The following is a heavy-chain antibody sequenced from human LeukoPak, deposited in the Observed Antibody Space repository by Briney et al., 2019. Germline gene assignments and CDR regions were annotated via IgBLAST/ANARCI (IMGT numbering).Heavy chain of an antibody. V-gene: IGHV4-59*01. J-gene: IGHJ4*02. CDR3: ATSSGNLGPAALFDY. CDR1: GGSISNYY. D-gene: IGHD4-23*01. Sequence: SETLSLTCTVSGGSISNYYWSWIRQPPGKELEWIGYIYYIGSTNYNPSLKRRVTISVDTSKNQFSLKLTSVTAADTAVYYCATSSGNLGPAALFDYWGQGTLVTVSS. CDR2: IYYIGST.